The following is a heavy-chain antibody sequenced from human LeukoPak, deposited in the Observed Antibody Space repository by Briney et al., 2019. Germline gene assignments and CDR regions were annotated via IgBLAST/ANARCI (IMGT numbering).Heavy chain of an antibody. D-gene: IGHD3-3*01. CDR3: ARGRWANYDFWSGHYYFDY. CDR2: INHSGST. Sequence: ASETLSFTCAVYGGSFSGYYWSWIRQPPGKGLEWIGEINHSGSTNYNPSLKSRVTISVDTSKNQFSLKLSSVTAADTAVYYCARGRWANYDFWSGHYYFDYWGQGTLVTVSS. CDR1: GGSFSGYY. V-gene: IGHV4-34*01. J-gene: IGHJ4*02.